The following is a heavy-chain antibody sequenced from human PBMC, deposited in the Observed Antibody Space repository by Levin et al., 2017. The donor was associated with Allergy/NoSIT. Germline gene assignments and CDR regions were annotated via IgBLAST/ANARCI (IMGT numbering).Heavy chain of an antibody. D-gene: IGHD2-2*01. Sequence: GGSLRLSCADSGFTFSSFGLSWVRQAPGRGLEWVSSISSSGTYIYYADSVKGRFTVSRDNAKNSLYLQMNGLSAEDTAVYYCATEGNLYCSSDSCYSRDWGQGTKVTVSS. CDR1: GFTFSSFG. CDR3: ATEGNLYCSSDSCYSRD. CDR2: ISSSGTYI. J-gene: IGHJ3*01. V-gene: IGHV3-21*01.